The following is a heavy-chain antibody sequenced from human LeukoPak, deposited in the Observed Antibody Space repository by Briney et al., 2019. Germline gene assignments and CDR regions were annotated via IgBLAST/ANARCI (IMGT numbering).Heavy chain of an antibody. CDR2: INPNSGGT. V-gene: IGHV1-2*02. D-gene: IGHD3-3*01. CDR3: ARGTRLLWSGYYAASNNWFDP. Sequence: ASVEVSCKASGYTFSDYFIHWVRQAPGQGLEWMGWINPNSGGTNYAQKFQGRVTLTRDTSISPAYMDLSRLRSADTAVYFCARGTRLLWSGYYAASNNWFDPWGQGTLVTVSS. J-gene: IGHJ5*02. CDR1: GYTFSDYF.